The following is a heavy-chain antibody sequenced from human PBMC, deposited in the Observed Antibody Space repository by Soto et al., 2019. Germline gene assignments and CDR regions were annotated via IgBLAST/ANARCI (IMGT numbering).Heavy chain of an antibody. CDR1: GFSLTTSGVG. Sequence: QITLNESGPTQVKPRQTLTLTCTFSGFSLTTSGVGVGWIRQSPGKAPEWLALIYWDDHKRYSPSLKSRLTSTKDTYKNQVVLTMADLDPADTATYYCAHRVLRTVFGLVTTTAIYFDFWGQGTPVAVSS. V-gene: IGHV2-5*02. CDR3: AHRVLRTVFGLVTTTAIYFDF. D-gene: IGHD3-3*01. CDR2: IYWDDHK. J-gene: IGHJ4*02.